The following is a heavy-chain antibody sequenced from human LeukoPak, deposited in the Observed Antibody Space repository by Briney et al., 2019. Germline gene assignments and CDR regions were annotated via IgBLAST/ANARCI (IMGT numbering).Heavy chain of an antibody. CDR3: ARDHSSSCQLFDY. CDR2: RSAYNGNT. V-gene: IGHV1-18*01. CDR1: GYTLTSYG. Sequence: GASVKVSCKASGYTLTSYGITWVRQAPGQGLEWMGWRSAYNGNTKYAQTLQGRVTMTTDTSTSTAYMELRSLRSDDTAVYYCARDHSSSCQLFDYWGQGTLVTVSS. D-gene: IGHD6-13*01. J-gene: IGHJ4*02.